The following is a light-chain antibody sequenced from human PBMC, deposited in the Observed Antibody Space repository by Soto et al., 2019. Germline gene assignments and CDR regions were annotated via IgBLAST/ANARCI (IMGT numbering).Light chain of an antibody. CDR3: QQYGSSPGT. V-gene: IGKV3-20*01. J-gene: IGKJ3*01. CDR2: GAS. Sequence: EIVLTQSPGTLSLSPGERATLSCRASQSVSSSYLAWYQQKPGQAPRLLIYGASSRATGIPDRFSGSGSGTDFTLTISRLEPEDFAVYYWQQYGSSPGTFGPGTKVDSK. CDR1: QSVSSSY.